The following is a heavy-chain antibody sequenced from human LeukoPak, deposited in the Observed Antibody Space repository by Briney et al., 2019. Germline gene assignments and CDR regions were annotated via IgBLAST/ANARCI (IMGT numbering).Heavy chain of an antibody. J-gene: IGHJ3*02. V-gene: IGHV4-4*07. CDR3: ASDRIEVDAFDI. CDR1: GDSISYFY. Sequence: SETLSLTCSVSGDSISYFYWSWIRQAAGKGLEWIGRFSSSGTTDYNASLKSRVTMSVDTSKNQLSLKVISVTAADTAVYYCASDRIEVDAFDIWGQGTMVTVSS. D-gene: IGHD2-15*01. CDR2: FSSSGTT.